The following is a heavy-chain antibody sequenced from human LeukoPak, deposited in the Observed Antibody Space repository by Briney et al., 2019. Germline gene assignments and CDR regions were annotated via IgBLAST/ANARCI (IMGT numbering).Heavy chain of an antibody. D-gene: IGHD6-13*01. CDR1: GFNFGRYA. Sequence: GGSLRLSCAVSGFNFGRYAMHWVRQGPGKGLEWVSLITGDGNGGYYADSVRGRFTISRDNSKNSLYLQMNSLRSEDTALYYCAKDSAAGHYYHGMDVWGQGTTVIVSS. CDR2: ITGDGNGG. J-gene: IGHJ6*02. CDR3: AKDSAAGHYYHGMDV. V-gene: IGHV3-43*02.